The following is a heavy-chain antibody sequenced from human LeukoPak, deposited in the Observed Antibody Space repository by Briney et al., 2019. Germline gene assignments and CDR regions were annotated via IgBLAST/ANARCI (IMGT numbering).Heavy chain of an antibody. J-gene: IGHJ4*02. CDR2: VSFEGSNK. Sequence: GGSLRLSCAASGSTFSRYGMHWVRQAPGKGLEWVAVVSFEGSNKYYADSVKGRFTISRDNSKNTLSLQMNSLRAEDTAVYYCAKDMGYYYGSGSYPPENDYWGQGTLVTVFS. V-gene: IGHV3-30*18. D-gene: IGHD3-10*01. CDR1: GSTFSRYG. CDR3: AKDMGYYYGSGSYPPENDY.